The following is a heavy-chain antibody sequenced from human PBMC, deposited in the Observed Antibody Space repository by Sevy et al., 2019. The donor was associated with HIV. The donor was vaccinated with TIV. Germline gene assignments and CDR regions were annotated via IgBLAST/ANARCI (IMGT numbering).Heavy chain of an antibody. CDR1: GFTISNYA. CDR3: ARGGYYYDNAAYYALDS. Sequence: GGSLRLSCAATGFTISNYAMHWVRQAPGKGMEWVAIIWSDGAYQYHGDSVKGRFTISRDNSKNTLYLQMNKVRVEDTAVYYCARGGYYYDNAAYYALDSWGQGTLVTVSS. V-gene: IGHV3-33*01. D-gene: IGHD3-22*01. J-gene: IGHJ4*02. CDR2: IWSDGAYQ.